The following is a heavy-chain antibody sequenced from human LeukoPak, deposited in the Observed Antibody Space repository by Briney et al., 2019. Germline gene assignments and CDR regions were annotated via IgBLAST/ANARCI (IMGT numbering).Heavy chain of an antibody. CDR1: GFTFSSYA. D-gene: IGHD3-22*01. CDR3: ARDNYYDSSGYYLVY. V-gene: IGHV3-30-3*01. Sequence: GGSLRLSCAASGFTFSSYAMHWVRQAPGKGLEWVAVISYDGSNKYYADSVKGRFTISRDNSKNTLYLQMNSLRAEDTAVYYCARDNYYDSSGYYLVYWGQGTLVTVSS. CDR2: ISYDGSNK. J-gene: IGHJ4*02.